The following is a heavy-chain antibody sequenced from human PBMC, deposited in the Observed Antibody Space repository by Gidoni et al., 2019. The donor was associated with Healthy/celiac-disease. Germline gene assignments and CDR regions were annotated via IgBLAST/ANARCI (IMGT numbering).Heavy chain of an antibody. CDR1: GFTFSSYS. Sequence: EVQLVESGGGLVKPGGSLRLSCAASGFTFSSYSMNWVRQAPGKGLEWVSSISSSSSYIYYADSVEGRFTISRDNAKNSLYLQMNSLRAEDTAVYYCARERGSGGSCYSDYWGQGTLVTVSS. V-gene: IGHV3-21*01. CDR3: ARERGSGGSCYSDY. D-gene: IGHD2-15*01. CDR2: ISSSSSYI. J-gene: IGHJ4*02.